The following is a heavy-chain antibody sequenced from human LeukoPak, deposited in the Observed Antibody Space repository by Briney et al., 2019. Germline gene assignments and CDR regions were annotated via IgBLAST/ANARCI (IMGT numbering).Heavy chain of an antibody. CDR3: ARDQWAWGANPTRGDAFDI. J-gene: IGHJ3*02. CDR2: IYTSGST. CDR1: GGSISSYY. D-gene: IGHD3-10*01. V-gene: IGHV4-4*07. Sequence: SETLSLTCTVSGGSISSYYWSWIRQPAGKGLGWIGRIYTSGSTNYNPSLKSRVTMSVDTSKNQFSLKLSSVTAADTAVYYCARDQWAWGANPTRGDAFDIWGQGTMVTVSS.